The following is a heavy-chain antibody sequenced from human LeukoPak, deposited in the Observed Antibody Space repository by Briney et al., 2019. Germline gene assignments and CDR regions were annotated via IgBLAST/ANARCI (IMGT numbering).Heavy chain of an antibody. D-gene: IGHD1-7*01. CDR3: ARETSYNWFDP. Sequence: GGSLRLSCAAFGFTVSSNYMSWVRQAPGKGLEWVSVIYSGGSTYYADSVKGRFTISRDNSKNTLYLQMNSLRAEDTAVYYCARETSYNWFDPWGQGTLVTVSS. CDR2: IYSGGST. V-gene: IGHV3-53*01. J-gene: IGHJ5*02. CDR1: GFTVSSNY.